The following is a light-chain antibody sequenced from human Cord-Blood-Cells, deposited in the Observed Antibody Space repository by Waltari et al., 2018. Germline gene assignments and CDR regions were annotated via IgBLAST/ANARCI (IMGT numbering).Light chain of an antibody. V-gene: IGLV3-25*03. CDR3: QSADSSGTYEV. Sequence: SYELTQPPSVSVSPGQTATITCSGDALPKPYASWYQQKPGQAPVLVIYKDSERPSGIPERFSGSSSGTTVTLTISGVQAEDEADYYCQSADSSGTYEVFGGGTKLTVL. CDR2: KDS. CDR1: ALPKPY. J-gene: IGLJ3*02.